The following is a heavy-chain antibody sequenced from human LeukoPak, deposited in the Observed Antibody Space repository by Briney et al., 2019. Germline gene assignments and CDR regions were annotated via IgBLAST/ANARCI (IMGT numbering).Heavy chain of an antibody. Sequence: GGSLRLSCAASGFTFDDYGMSWVRQAPGKGLEWVSGINWNGGSTGYADSVKGRFTISRDNAKNSLYLQMNSLRAEDTALYYCARGGSYAITYYFDYWGQGTLVTVSS. V-gene: IGHV3-20*04. D-gene: IGHD1-26*01. J-gene: IGHJ4*02. CDR2: INWNGGST. CDR1: GFTFDDYG. CDR3: ARGGSYAITYYFDY.